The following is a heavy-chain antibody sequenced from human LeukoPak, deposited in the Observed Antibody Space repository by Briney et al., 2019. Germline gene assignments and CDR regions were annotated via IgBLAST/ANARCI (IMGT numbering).Heavy chain of an antibody. CDR2: IYYSGST. V-gene: IGHV4-59*01. CDR1: GGSITTYY. D-gene: IGHD6-13*01. J-gene: IGHJ4*02. Sequence: KPSETLSLTCTVSGGSITTYYWSWIRQPPGKGLEWIGYIYYSGSTNYNPSLKSRVTISVDTSKNQFSLKLSSVTAADTAVYYCASESLKYSSSHDYWGQGTLVTVSS. CDR3: ASESLKYSSSHDY.